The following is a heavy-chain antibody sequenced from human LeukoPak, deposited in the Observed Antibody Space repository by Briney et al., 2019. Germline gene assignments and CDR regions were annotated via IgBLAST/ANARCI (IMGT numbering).Heavy chain of an antibody. J-gene: IGHJ4*02. CDR3: AKMAATAQGY. CDR1: GFTFNTHG. D-gene: IGHD1-26*01. CDR2: ISDSGGTT. V-gene: IGHV3-23*01. Sequence: GGSLRLSCAASGFTFNTHGLSWVRQAPGKGLDWVPSISDSGGTTYYADSVKGRFTISRDNSKNTLYLQMNSLRAEDTAIYYCAKMAATAQGYWGQGTLVTVSS.